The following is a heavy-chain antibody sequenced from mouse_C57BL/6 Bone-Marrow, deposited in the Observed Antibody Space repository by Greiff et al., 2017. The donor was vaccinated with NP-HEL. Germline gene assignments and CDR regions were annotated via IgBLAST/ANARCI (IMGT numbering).Heavy chain of an antibody. Sequence: VKVVESGAELVRPGTSVKVSCKASGYAFTNYLIEWVKQRPGQGLEWIGVINPGSGGTNYNEKFKGKATLTADKSSSTAYMQLSSLTSEDSAVYFCANSNLAWFAYWGQGTLVTVSA. CDR1: GYAFTNYL. D-gene: IGHD2-5*01. CDR3: ANSNLAWFAY. V-gene: IGHV1-54*01. CDR2: INPGSGGT. J-gene: IGHJ3*01.